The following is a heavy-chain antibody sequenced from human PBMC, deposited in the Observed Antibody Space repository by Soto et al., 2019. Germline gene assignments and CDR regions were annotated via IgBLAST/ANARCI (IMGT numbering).Heavy chain of an antibody. V-gene: IGHV4-59*01. CDR2: IYYSGST. D-gene: IGHD4-17*01. Sequence: QVQLQESGPGLVKPSETLSLTCTVSGGSISSYYWSWIRQPPGKGLEWIGYIYYSGSTNYNPSLKSRVTISVDTSKNQFSLKLSSVTAADTAVYYCARSLTTVRGYFDYWGQGTLVTVSS. J-gene: IGHJ4*02. CDR3: ARSLTTVRGYFDY. CDR1: GGSISSYY.